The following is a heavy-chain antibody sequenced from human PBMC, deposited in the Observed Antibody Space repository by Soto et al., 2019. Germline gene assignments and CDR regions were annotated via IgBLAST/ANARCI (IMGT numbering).Heavy chain of an antibody. V-gene: IGHV1-24*01. CDR3: ASIPKVQLEPNLVSDAFDI. CDR2: FDPEDGET. J-gene: IGHJ3*02. D-gene: IGHD1-1*01. Sequence: GASVKVSCKVSGYTLTELSMHWVRQAPGKGLEWMGGFDPEDGETIYAQKFQGRVTMTEDTSTDTAYMELSSLRSEDTAVYYCASIPKVQLEPNLVSDAFDIWGQGTMVTVSS. CDR1: GYTLTELS.